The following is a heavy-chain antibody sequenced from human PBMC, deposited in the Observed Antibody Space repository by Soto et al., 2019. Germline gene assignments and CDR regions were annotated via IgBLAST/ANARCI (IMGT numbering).Heavy chain of an antibody. CDR1: GGSFSGYY. J-gene: IGHJ3*02. D-gene: IGHD2-15*01. CDR3: ARVGDCSGVSCLRAFDI. V-gene: IGHV4-34*01. Sequence: QVQLQQWGAGLLKHSETLSLTCAVYGGSFSGYYWSWIRQPPGKGLEWIGEINHSGSTNYNPSLKSRVTRSVDTSKNQFSLKLSSVTAADRAVYYCARVGDCSGVSCLRAFDIWGQGTMVTVSS. CDR2: INHSGST.